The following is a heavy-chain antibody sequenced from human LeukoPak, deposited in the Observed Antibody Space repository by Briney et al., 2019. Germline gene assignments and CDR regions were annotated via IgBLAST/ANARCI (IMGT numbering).Heavy chain of an antibody. V-gene: IGHV3-48*03. CDR1: GFTFSSYE. CDR3: ARAGYYYDSSGYWPSGDY. J-gene: IGHJ4*02. D-gene: IGHD3-22*01. Sequence: SGGSLRLSCAASGFTFSSYEMNWVRQAPGKGLEWVSYISSSGSTIYHADSVKGRFTISRDNAKNSLYLQMNSLRAEDTAVYYCARAGYYYDSSGYWPSGDYWGQGTLVTVSS. CDR2: ISSSGSTI.